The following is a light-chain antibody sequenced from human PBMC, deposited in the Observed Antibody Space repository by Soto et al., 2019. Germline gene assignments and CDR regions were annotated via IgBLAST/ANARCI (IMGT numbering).Light chain of an antibody. CDR1: SSNIGAGYD. J-gene: IGLJ2*01. V-gene: IGLV1-40*01. Sequence: QSVLTQPPSVSGAPGQRVTISCTGSSSNIGAGYDVHWYQQLPGTAPKLLIYGNNNRPSGVPDRFSGSKSGTSASLAITGLQAEDEADYYCQSYDSSLSGSGVVFGGGTKPPS. CDR2: GNN. CDR3: QSYDSSLSGSGVV.